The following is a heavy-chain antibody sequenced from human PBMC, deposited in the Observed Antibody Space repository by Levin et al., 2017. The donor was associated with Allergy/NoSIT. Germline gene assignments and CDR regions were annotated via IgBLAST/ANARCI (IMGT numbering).Heavy chain of an antibody. CDR1: GFTFSSYA. CDR3: VKDIRANYGLSQSWFDP. Sequence: GGSLRLSCSASGFTFSSYAMHWVRQAPGKGLEYVSAISSNGGSTYYADSVKGRFTISRDNSKNTLYLQMSSLRAEDTAVYYCVKDIRANYGLSQSWFDPWGQGTLVTVSS. D-gene: IGHD3-10*01. CDR2: ISSNGGST. V-gene: IGHV3-64D*06. J-gene: IGHJ5*02.